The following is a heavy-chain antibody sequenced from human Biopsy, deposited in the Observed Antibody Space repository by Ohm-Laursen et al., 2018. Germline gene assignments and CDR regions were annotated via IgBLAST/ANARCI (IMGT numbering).Heavy chain of an antibody. CDR2: IFYSGIT. CDR3: ARHPTGFWFDP. V-gene: IGHV4-39*01. CDR1: GGSVSSNVAY. Sequence: SETLSLTCTVSGGSVSSNVAYWAWIRQPPGKGLESIGSIFYSGITYYNPSLQSRVTMSVDTSKNQFSLNLTSVTAADTAVYHCARHPTGFWFDPWGQGTLVIVSS. J-gene: IGHJ5*02.